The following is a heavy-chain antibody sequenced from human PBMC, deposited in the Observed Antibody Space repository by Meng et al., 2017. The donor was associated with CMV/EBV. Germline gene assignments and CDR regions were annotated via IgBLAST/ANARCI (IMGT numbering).Heavy chain of an antibody. CDR3: ASLRGWFDY. CDR2: ISSSSSYI. J-gene: IGHJ4*02. CDR1: GFTFSSYS. Sequence: GGSLRLSCAASGFTFSSYSMNWVRQAPGKGLEWVSSISSSSSYIYYPDSVKGRFTISRDNAKNSLYLQMNSLRAEDTAVYYCASLRGWFDYWGQGTLVTVSS. D-gene: IGHD3-10*01. V-gene: IGHV3-21*01.